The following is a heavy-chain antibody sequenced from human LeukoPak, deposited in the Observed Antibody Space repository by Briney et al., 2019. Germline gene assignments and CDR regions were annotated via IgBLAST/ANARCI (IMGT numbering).Heavy chain of an antibody. J-gene: IGHJ6*03. CDR3: ARDSITIFGVVMYYYMDV. D-gene: IGHD3-3*01. CDR1: GVTLSSYW. Sequence: GGSLRLSCAASGVTLSSYWMHWVRQAPGKGLVWVSRINSDGSSTSYADSVKVRFTISRDNAKKTLYLQMNRLRAEDTAVYYCARDSITIFGVVMYYYMDVWGKGTTVTVSS. V-gene: IGHV3-74*01. CDR2: INSDGSST.